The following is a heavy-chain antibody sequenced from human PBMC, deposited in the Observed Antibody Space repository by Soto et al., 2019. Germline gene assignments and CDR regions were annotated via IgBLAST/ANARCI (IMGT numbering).Heavy chain of an antibody. V-gene: IGHV3-23*01. CDR2: IGGYGHTT. D-gene: IGHD4-17*01. J-gene: IGHJ4*02. CDR1: GFSFGSYA. CDR3: VKGGPTVIYFDH. Sequence: EVQLLESGGGLVQPGGSLRLSCAASGFSFGSYAMTWVRQAPGKGLEWVSSIGGYGHTTHYAEFVQGRFIISRDDSEKTMDLQMNSLRVEDTAVHYCVKGGPTVIYFDHWGQGRLVSVSS.